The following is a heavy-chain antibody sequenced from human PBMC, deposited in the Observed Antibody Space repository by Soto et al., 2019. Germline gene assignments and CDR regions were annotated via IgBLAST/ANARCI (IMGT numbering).Heavy chain of an antibody. J-gene: IGHJ4*02. CDR3: ASGLWFGELSFDY. CDR1: GGSFSGYY. CDR2: INHSGST. D-gene: IGHD3-10*01. Sequence: PSETLSLTCAVYGGSFSGYYWSWIRQPPGKGLEWIGEINHSGSTNYNPSLKSRVTISVDTSKNQFSLKLSSVTAADTAVYYCASGLWFGELSFDYWGQGTLVTVSS. V-gene: IGHV4-34*01.